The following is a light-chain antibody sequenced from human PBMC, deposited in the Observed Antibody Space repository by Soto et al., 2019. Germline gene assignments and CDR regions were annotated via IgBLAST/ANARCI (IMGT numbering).Light chain of an antibody. CDR1: SSDVGSYNL. V-gene: IGLV2-23*01. Sequence: QSVLTQPASVSGSPGQSITISCTGTSSDVGSYNLVSWFQQHPGKAPKLMIYEGTKRPSGVSTRFSGSKSGNTASLTISGLQAEDEADYYCCSYADSSTLFGGGTKLTVL. CDR3: CSYADSSTL. J-gene: IGLJ2*01. CDR2: EGT.